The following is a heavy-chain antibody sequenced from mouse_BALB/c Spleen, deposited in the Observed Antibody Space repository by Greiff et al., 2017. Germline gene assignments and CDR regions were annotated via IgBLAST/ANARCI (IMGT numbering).Heavy chain of an antibody. Sequence: EVQLQESGPELVKPGASVKMSCKASGYTFTSYVMHWVKQKPGQGLEWIGYINPYNDGTKYNEKFKGKATLTSDKSSSTAYMELSSLTSEDSAVYYCARSSYYDYDSYAMDYWGQGTSVTVSS. D-gene: IGHD2-4*01. J-gene: IGHJ4*01. CDR3: ARSSYYDYDSYAMDY. V-gene: IGHV1-14*01. CDR1: GYTFTSYV. CDR2: INPYNDGT.